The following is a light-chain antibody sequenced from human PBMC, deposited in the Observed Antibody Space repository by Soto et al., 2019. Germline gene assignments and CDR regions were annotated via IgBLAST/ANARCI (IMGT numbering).Light chain of an antibody. CDR1: QRILHSSNNKIC. J-gene: IGKJ1*01. Sequence: DIVMTQSPDSLALSLGERATINCKSSQRILHSSNNKICLAWYQQKPGQPPKVLIYWASNRESGVPDRFSVSGSGTDFTITISSLQAEDVAVYYCQQDYSIPWTFGQGKKVDIK. V-gene: IGKV4-1*01. CDR3: QQDYSIPWT. CDR2: WAS.